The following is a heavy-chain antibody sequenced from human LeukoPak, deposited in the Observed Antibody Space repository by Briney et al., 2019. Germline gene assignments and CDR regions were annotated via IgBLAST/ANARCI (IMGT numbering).Heavy chain of an antibody. CDR2: TYYSGST. D-gene: IGHD5-24*01. J-gene: IGHJ4*02. CDR3: ARLGKRWLHRHGVDY. V-gene: IGHV4-39*01. Sequence: SETLSLTCTVSGGSISSSSYYWGWIRQPPGKGLEWIGSTYYSGSTYYNPSLKSRVTISVDTSKNQFSLKLSSVTAADTAVYYCARLGKRWLHRHGVDYWGQGTLVTVSS. CDR1: GGSISSSSYY.